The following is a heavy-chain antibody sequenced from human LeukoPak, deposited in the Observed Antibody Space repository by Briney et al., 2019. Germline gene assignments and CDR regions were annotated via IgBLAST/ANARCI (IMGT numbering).Heavy chain of an antibody. CDR3: ARAYSDV. V-gene: IGHV3-30*14. CDR2: ISYDGSNK. Sequence: GGSLRLSCAASGFTFSSYAMHWVRQAPGKGLEWVAVISYDGSNKYYADSVKGRFTISRDNSKNTLYLQMNSLRVEDTAVYYCARAYSDVWGQGITVTVSS. D-gene: IGHD2-15*01. CDR1: GFTFSSYA. J-gene: IGHJ6*02.